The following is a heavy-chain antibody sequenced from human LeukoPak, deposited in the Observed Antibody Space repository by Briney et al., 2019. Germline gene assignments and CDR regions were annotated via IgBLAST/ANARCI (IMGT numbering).Heavy chain of an antibody. V-gene: IGHV4-59*08. Sequence: PSETLSLTCTVSGGSISSYYWSWIRQPPGKGLEWIGYIYYSGSTNYNPSLKSRVTISVDTSKNQFSLKPSSVTAADTAVYYCARHTSSDIVVVPAAFRTSYYYGMDVWGQGTTVTVSS. CDR1: GGSISSYY. J-gene: IGHJ6*02. CDR2: IYYSGST. D-gene: IGHD2-2*01. CDR3: ARHTSSDIVVVPAAFRTSYYYGMDV.